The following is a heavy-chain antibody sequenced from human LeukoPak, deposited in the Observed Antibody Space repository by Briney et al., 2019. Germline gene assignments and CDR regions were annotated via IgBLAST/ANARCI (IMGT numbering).Heavy chain of an antibody. Sequence: SVKVSCKASGGTFSSYAISWVRQAPGQGLEWMGGIIPIFGTANYAQKFQGRVTITADESTSTAYMELSSLRSEDTAVYYCASAAVPPGDHYDAFDIWGQGTMVTVSS. J-gene: IGHJ3*02. V-gene: IGHV1-69*01. CDR2: IIPIFGTA. CDR3: ASAAVPPGDHYDAFDI. D-gene: IGHD3-16*01. CDR1: GGTFSSYA.